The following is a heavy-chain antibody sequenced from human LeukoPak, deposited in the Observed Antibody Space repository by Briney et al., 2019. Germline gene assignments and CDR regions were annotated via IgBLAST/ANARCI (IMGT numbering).Heavy chain of an antibody. Sequence: ASVKVSCKASGYTFTSYGISWVRQAPGQGLEWMGWISAYNGNTNYAQKLQGRVTMTTDTFTSTAYMELRSLRSDDTAVYYCARDLQFIVVVPAAPLDYWGQGTLVTVSS. CDR3: ARDLQFIVVVPAAPLDY. CDR1: GYTFTSYG. V-gene: IGHV1-18*01. D-gene: IGHD2-2*01. CDR2: ISAYNGNT. J-gene: IGHJ4*02.